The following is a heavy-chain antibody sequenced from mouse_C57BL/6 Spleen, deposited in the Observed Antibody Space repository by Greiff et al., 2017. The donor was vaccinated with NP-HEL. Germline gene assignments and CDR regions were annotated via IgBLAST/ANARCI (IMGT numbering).Heavy chain of an antibody. CDR3: AREGSSGYHFFDY. V-gene: IGHV5-6*01. D-gene: IGHD3-2*02. J-gene: IGHJ2*01. CDR2: ISSGGSYT. Sequence: EVKLMESGGDLVKPGGSLKLSCAASGFTFSSYGMSWVRQTPDKRLEWVATISSGGSYTYYPDSVKGRFTISRDNAKNTLYLQMSSLKSEDTAMYYCAREGSSGYHFFDYWGQGTTLTVSS. CDR1: GFTFSSYG.